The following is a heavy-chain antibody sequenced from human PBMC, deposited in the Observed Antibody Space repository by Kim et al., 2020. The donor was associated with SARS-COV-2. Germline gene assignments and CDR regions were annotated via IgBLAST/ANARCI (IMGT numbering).Heavy chain of an antibody. CDR3: ARGKGYSITPHYYFYCMGV. CDR1: SASISSGDCY. J-gene: IGHJ6*02. V-gene: IGHV4-31*03. Sequence: SETLSLTCTVSSASISSGDCYWSWICQYPGKGLEWIGYIYYSGSTYYSPSLQSRVTISVDRSQNQFSLRLNSVTAAATDVYSCARGKGYSITPHYYFYCMGVRGQGTTGTGSS. D-gene: IGHD6-13*01. CDR2: IYYSGST.